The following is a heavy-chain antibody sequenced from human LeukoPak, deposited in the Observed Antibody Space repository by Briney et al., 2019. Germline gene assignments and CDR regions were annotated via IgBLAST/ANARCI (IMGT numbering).Heavy chain of an antibody. D-gene: IGHD5-24*01. CDR1: GYTFTRND. J-gene: IGHJ4*02. Sequence: GASAKVSCKASGYTFTRNDINWVRQAPGQGLEWMGWMNPNSGKTVYAQKFQGRVTMARNTSISTAYMELSSLRSDDTAVYYCARGRLATIGEFWVYWGQGTLVTVSS. CDR2: MNPNSGKT. CDR3: ARGRLATIGEFWVY. V-gene: IGHV1-8*01.